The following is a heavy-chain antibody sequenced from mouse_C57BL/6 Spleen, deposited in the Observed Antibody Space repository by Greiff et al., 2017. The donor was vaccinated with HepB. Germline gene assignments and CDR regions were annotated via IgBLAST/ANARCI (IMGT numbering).Heavy chain of an antibody. CDR2: ISDGGSYT. CDR3: AIDSPFAY. J-gene: IGHJ3*01. Sequence: EVKLVESGGGLVKPGGSLKLSCAASGFTFSSYAMFWVRQTPEKRLEWVATISDGGSYTDYPDNVKGRFTISRDNAKNNLYLQMSHLKSEDTAMYYCAIDSPFAYWGQGTLVTVSA. CDR1: GFTFSSYA. V-gene: IGHV5-4*01.